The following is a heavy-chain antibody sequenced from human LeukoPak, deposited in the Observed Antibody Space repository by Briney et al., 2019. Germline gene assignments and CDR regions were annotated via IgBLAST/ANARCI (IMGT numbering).Heavy chain of an antibody. CDR2: ISYDGTKK. D-gene: IGHD6-25*01. Sequence: PGGSLRLSCGASGFTYSSFGMHWVRQAPGKGLEWVAGISYDGTKKYFADSVRGRFTVSRDNSENTLYLHMNSLRPEDTAAYYCAREAFSSAWYFDYWGQGTLVTVSS. J-gene: IGHJ4*02. CDR1: GFTYSSFG. CDR3: AREAFSSAWYFDY. V-gene: IGHV3-30*03.